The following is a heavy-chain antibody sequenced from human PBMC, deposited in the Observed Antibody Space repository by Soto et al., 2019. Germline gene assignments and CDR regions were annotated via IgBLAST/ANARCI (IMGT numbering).Heavy chain of an antibody. V-gene: IGHV3-74*01. CDR1: GFTFSSYW. Sequence: GVSLRLSCAASGFTFSSYWMHWVRQAPGKGLVWVSRINSDGSSTSYADSVKGRFTISRDNAKNTLYLQMNSLSAEDTAVYYCARVGIAAQGGPMAYWGQGTLVTVSS. CDR3: ARVGIAAQGGPMAY. CDR2: INSDGSST. D-gene: IGHD6-6*01. J-gene: IGHJ4*02.